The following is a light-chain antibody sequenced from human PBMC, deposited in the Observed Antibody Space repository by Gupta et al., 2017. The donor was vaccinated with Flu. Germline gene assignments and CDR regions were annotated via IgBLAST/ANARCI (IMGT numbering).Light chain of an antibody. CDR2: KAS. Sequence: DIQLTQSPSTLSASVGDRVTITCRASQNINSWLAWYQQKPGKAPKFLIYKASSLQSGVPSRFSGSGSGTQFTLTISSLQPDDYATYYCQQEEYYPLTFGGGTKVEIK. CDR3: QQEEYYPLT. J-gene: IGKJ4*01. CDR1: QNINSW. V-gene: IGKV1-5*03.